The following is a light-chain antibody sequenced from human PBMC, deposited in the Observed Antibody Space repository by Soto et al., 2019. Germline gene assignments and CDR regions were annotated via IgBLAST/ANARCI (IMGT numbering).Light chain of an antibody. V-gene: IGLV1-40*01. Sequence: QSVLTQPPSVSGALGQRVTISCTGSSSNIGAGYDVHGYQQLPGTAPKFLIYGNSNRPSGVPDRFSGSKSGTSASLAITGLQAEDEADYYCQSYDSSLSGWVFGGGTKLTVL. CDR1: SSNIGAGYD. CDR3: QSYDSSLSGWV. J-gene: IGLJ3*02. CDR2: GNS.